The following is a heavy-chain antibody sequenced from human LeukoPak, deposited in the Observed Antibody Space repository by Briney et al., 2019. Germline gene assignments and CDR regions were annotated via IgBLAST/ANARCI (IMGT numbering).Heavy chain of an antibody. CDR1: GGSISSYY. Sequence: PSDTLSLICTVSGGSISSYYWSWIRQPPGKGLEWIGYIYYSGSTNDNPSLKSRVAISVDTSKNQFSLELSSVTAADTAVYYCARLLTPSSSWYGGPTDWFDPWGQGTLFTVSS. CDR3: ARLLTPSSSWYGGPTDWFDP. D-gene: IGHD6-13*01. J-gene: IGHJ5*02. V-gene: IGHV4-59*08. CDR2: IYYSGST.